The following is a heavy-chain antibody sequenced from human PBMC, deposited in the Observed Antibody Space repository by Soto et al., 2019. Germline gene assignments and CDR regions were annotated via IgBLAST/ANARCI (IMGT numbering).Heavy chain of an antibody. V-gene: IGHV3-49*03. Sequence: GGSLRLSCIASGFTFGDYVMSWFRQAPGKGLEWLGFIRSQPDGGTTEYAASVKGRFTISRDDSKSIAHLQMNSLKTEDTAVYYCTGGRGYSGYDWGVYWGQGTQVTVSS. CDR1: GFTFGDYV. J-gene: IGHJ4*02. D-gene: IGHD5-12*01. CDR3: TGGRGYSGYDWGVY. CDR2: IRSQPDGGTT.